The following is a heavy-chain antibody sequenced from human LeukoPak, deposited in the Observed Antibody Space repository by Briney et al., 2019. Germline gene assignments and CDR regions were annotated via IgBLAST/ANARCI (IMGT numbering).Heavy chain of an antibody. V-gene: IGHV1-2*02. CDR2: INPNSGGT. CDR3: AIAALEYCGGDGLDY. J-gene: IGHJ4*02. CDR1: GYTFTHYY. Sequence: ASVTVSYMASGYTFTHYYMHWVRQAPGQGLEGMEWINPNSGGTNYAHKFQDRVTITSGNVNNPVYMELSRLKPDDTAVYYCAIAALEYCGGDGLDYWGQGTLVSVPS. D-gene: IGHD2-21*02.